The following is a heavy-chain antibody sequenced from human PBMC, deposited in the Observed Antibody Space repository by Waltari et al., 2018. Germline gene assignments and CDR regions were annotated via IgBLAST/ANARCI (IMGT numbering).Heavy chain of an antibody. D-gene: IGHD3-10*01. CDR3: ATYRWLGY. J-gene: IGHJ4*02. CDR2: INHDGSEK. CDR1: GFTFSTYW. V-gene: IGHV3-7*03. Sequence: EVQLVESGGGLVQPGGSLRLSCAVSGFTFSTYWMTWVRQASGRGLEWVANINHDGSEKNYVDSVKGRFTISRDNARNSLYLQMNSLRAEDTAVYYCATYRWLGYWGQGTLVTVSS.